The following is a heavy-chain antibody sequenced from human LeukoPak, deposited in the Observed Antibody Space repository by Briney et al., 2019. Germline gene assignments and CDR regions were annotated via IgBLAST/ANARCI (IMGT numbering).Heavy chain of an antibody. Sequence: QPGGSLRLSCAASGFTVSSNYMSWVRQAPGKGLEWVSVIYIGGSTYYADSVKGRFTISRDNSKNTLYLQMNSLRAEDTAVYYCAKVRIAEAPNWFDPWGQGTLVTVSS. CDR1: GFTVSSNY. J-gene: IGHJ5*02. CDR3: AKVRIAEAPNWFDP. D-gene: IGHD6-19*01. V-gene: IGHV3-66*01. CDR2: IYIGGST.